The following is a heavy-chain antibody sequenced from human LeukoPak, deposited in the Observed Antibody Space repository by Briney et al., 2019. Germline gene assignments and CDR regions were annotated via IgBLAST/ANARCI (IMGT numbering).Heavy chain of an antibody. V-gene: IGHV4-59*08. CDR1: GGSISSYY. D-gene: IGHD2-2*01. Sequence: PSETLSLTCTVSGGSISSYYWSWIRQPPGKGLEWIGYISYTWSTNYNPSLKSRVTISLDTSKNQFSLKLSSVTAADTAMYYCARHAETSTNYYFHYWGQGTLVTVSS. CDR2: ISYTWST. J-gene: IGHJ4*02. CDR3: ARHAETSTNYYFHY.